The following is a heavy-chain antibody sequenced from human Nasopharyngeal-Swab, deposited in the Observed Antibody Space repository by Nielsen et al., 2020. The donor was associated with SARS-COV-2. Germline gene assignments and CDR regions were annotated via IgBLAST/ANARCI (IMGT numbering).Heavy chain of an antibody. CDR1: GYTFTSYD. V-gene: IGHV1-69*13. J-gene: IGHJ6*02. D-gene: IGHD2-21*02. CDR2: IIPIFGTA. Sequence: SVKVSCKASGYTFTSYDISWVRQAPGQGLEWMGGIIPIFGTANYAQKFQGRVTITADESTSTAYMELSSLRSEDTAVYYCARGFRLAYCGGDCYWSYYYGMDVWGQGTTVTVSS. CDR3: ARGFRLAYCGGDCYWSYYYGMDV.